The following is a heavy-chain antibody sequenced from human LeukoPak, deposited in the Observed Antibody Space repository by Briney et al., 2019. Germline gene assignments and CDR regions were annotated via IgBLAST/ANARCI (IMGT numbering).Heavy chain of an antibody. CDR3: ARGNQCGDGYNQPDY. CDR2: ISSSSSYI. J-gene: IGHJ4*02. V-gene: IGHV3-21*01. Sequence: GGSLRLFCAASGFTFSSYSMNWGRQAPGKGLGWVSSISSSSSYIYYADSVKGRVTISRDNAKNSLYLQMNSLRAEDTAVCYCARGNQCGDGYNQPDYWGQGTLVTVSS. D-gene: IGHD5-24*01. CDR1: GFTFSSYS.